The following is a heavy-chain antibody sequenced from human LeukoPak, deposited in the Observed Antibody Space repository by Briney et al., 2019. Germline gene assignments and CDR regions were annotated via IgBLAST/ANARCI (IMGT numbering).Heavy chain of an antibody. D-gene: IGHD3-10*01. J-gene: IGHJ4*02. CDR3: ARRARWFGELLGDYFDY. Sequence: SGTLCLTCTVSGVSISSSSYYWGWIRQPQGKGLEWIGSIYYSGRTYYNPSLKSRATLSVDTSKNQTSLKLRSVTAADTAVYYCARRARWFGELLGDYFDYWGQGTLVTVSS. V-gene: IGHV4-39*01. CDR2: IYYSGRT. CDR1: GVSISSSSYY.